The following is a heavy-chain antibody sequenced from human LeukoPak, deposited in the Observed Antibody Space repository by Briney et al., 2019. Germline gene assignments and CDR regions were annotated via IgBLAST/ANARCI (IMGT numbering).Heavy chain of an antibody. CDR2: ISYDGSNK. V-gene: IGHV3-30-3*01. J-gene: IGHJ4*02. D-gene: IGHD3-22*01. CDR1: GFTFSSYA. Sequence: GGSLRLSCAASGFTFSSYAMHWVRQAPGKGLEWVAVISYDGSNKYYADSVKGRFTISRDNSKNTLYLQMNSLRAEDTAVYYCARAALNYDSSGYLDFDYWGQGTLVTVSS. CDR3: ARAALNYDSSGYLDFDY.